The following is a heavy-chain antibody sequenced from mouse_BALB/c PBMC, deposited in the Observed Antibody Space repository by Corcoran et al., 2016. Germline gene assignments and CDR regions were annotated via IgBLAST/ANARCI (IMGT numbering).Heavy chain of an antibody. CDR2: INTYTGEP. J-gene: IGHJ4*01. Sequence: QIQLVQSGPELKKPGETVKISCKASGYTFTNYGMNWVKQAPGKGLKWMGRINTYTGEPTYADDFKGRFAFSLETSASTAYLQINNLKNEDMATYFGARSDAYYAMDYWGQGTSVTVSS. V-gene: IGHV9-1*02. CDR1: GYTFTNYG. D-gene: IGHD2-3*01. CDR3: ARSDAYYAMDY.